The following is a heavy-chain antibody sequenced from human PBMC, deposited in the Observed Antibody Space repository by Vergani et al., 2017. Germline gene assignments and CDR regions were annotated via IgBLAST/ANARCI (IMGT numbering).Heavy chain of an antibody. CDR3: ARGGIAAAGTAENWFDP. CDR1: GYTFTGYY. J-gene: IGHJ5*02. V-gene: IGHV1-2*02. D-gene: IGHD6-13*01. CDR2: INPNSGGT. Sequence: QVQLVQSGAEVKKPGASVKVSCKASGYTFTGYYMHWVRQAPGQGLEWMGWINPNSGGTNYAQKFQGRVTMTRYTSISTAYMELSRLRSDDTAVYYCARGGIAAAGTAENWFDPWGQGTLVTVSS.